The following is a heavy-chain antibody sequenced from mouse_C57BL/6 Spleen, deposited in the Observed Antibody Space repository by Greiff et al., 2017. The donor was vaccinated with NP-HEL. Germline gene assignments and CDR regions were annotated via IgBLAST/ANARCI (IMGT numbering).Heavy chain of an antibody. J-gene: IGHJ4*01. V-gene: IGHV5-4*01. CDR3: ARDHDGYYDAMDY. Sequence: EVKLQESGGGLVKPGGSLKLSCAASGFTFSSYAMSWVRQTPEKRLEWVATFSDGGSYTYYPDNVKGRFTISRDNAKNNLYLQMSHLKSEDTAMYYCARDHDGYYDAMDYWGQGTSVTVSS. D-gene: IGHD2-3*01. CDR2: FSDGGSYT. CDR1: GFTFSSYA.